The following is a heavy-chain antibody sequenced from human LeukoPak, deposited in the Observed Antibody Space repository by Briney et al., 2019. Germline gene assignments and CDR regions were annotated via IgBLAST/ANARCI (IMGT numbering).Heavy chain of an antibody. CDR3: ARESPATPLTFDI. CDR2: INHSGST. D-gene: IGHD2-15*01. J-gene: IGHJ3*02. V-gene: IGHV4-34*01. Sequence: SETLTLTCAVYGGSFSGYYWSWIRQPPGKGLEWIGEINHSGSTNYNPFLKSRVTISVDTSKNQFSLKLSSVTAADTAVYYCARESPATPLTFDIWGQGTMVTVSS. CDR1: GGSFSGYY.